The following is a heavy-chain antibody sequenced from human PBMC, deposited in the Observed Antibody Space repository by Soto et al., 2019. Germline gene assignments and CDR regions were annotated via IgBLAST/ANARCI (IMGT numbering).Heavy chain of an antibody. D-gene: IGHD3-22*01. J-gene: IGHJ4*02. CDR1: GFSLSTSGVG. CDR2: IYWNDDK. CDR3: ARTYYYDSSGYGDFDY. V-gene: IGHV2-5*01. Sequence: QITLKESGPTLVKPTQTLTLTCTFSGFSLSTSGVGVGWIRQPPGKALEWLALIYWNDDKRYSPSLKSRLTIPKDTSKNQVVLTMTNMDPVDTATYYCARTYYYDSSGYGDFDYWGQGTLVTVSS.